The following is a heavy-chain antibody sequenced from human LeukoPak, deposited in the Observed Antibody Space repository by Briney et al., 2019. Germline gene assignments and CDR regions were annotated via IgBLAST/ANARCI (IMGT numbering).Heavy chain of an antibody. CDR3: ARDGYYDSSGYSPTSAFDY. V-gene: IGHV4-59*01. CDR2: IYYSGST. Sequence: SETLSLTCTVSGGSICSYYWSWIRQPPGKGLEWIGYIYYSGSTNYNPSLKSRVTISVDTSKNQFSLKLSSVTAADTAVYYCARDGYYDSSGYSPTSAFDYWGQGTLVTVSS. J-gene: IGHJ4*02. D-gene: IGHD3-22*01. CDR1: GGSICSYY.